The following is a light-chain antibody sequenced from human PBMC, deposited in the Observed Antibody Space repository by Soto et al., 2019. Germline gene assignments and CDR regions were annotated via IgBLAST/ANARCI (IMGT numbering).Light chain of an antibody. J-gene: IGKJ1*01. CDR3: QQSYKWT. CDR2: AAS. CDR1: QSISSY. Sequence: DIQMTQSPSSPSASVGDRVTITCRASQSISSYLNWYQQKPGKAPKLLIYAASSLQSGVPSRFSGSGSGTDFTLTISSLQPEDFATYYCQQSYKWTFGQGTKVEIK. V-gene: IGKV1-39*01.